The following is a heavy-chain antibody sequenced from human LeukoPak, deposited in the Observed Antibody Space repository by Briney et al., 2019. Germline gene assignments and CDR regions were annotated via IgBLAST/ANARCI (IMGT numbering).Heavy chain of an antibody. CDR2: ISAYNGNT. CDR1: GYTFTSYG. Sequence: ASVKVSCKASGYTFTSYGISWVRQAPGQGLEWMGWISAYNGNTNYAQKFQGRVTITADESTSTAYMELSSLRSEDTAVYYCASEDGYKTYFDYWGQGTLVTVSS. D-gene: IGHD5-24*01. J-gene: IGHJ4*02. V-gene: IGHV1-18*01. CDR3: ASEDGYKTYFDY.